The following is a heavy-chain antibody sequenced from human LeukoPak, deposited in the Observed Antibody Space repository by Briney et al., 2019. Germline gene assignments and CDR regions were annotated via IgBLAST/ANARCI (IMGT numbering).Heavy chain of an antibody. CDR2: ISYDGSNK. Sequence: GGSLRLSCAASGFTFSSYGMHWVRQASGKGLEWVAVISYDGSNKYYADSVKGRFTISRDNSKNTLYLQMNRLRAEDTAVYYCAKERIESITIFRVVQTYYYYGMDVWGQGTTVTVSS. CDR1: GFTFSSYG. CDR3: AKERIESITIFRVVQTYYYYGMDV. J-gene: IGHJ6*02. D-gene: IGHD3-3*01. V-gene: IGHV3-30*18.